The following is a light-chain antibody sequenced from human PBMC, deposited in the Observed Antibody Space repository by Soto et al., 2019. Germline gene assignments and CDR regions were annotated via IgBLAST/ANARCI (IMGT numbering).Light chain of an antibody. J-gene: IGKJ4*01. CDR2: GAS. Sequence: EIVMTQSPATLSVPPGERATLSCRASQSVSSNLAWYQQKPGQAPRLLIYGASTRATGIPARFSGSGSGTEFTLTISSLQSEDFAVYYCQQYKNWPTFGGGTKLEIK. CDR1: QSVSSN. CDR3: QQYKNWPT. V-gene: IGKV3-15*01.